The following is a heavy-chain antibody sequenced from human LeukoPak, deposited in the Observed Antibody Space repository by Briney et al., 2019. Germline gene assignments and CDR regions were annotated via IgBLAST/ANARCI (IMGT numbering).Heavy chain of an antibody. Sequence: PGGSLRLSCAASGLTFSSFAMNWVRQAPGKGLEWVSIMSGDATSTYYADSVKGRFTISRDNSKTTLFLQMNSLRAQDTAVYYCAKRTSGSSWYSSDSWGQGTLVTVSS. D-gene: IGHD6-13*01. J-gene: IGHJ4*02. CDR1: GLTFSSFA. CDR3: AKRTSGSSWYSSDS. CDR2: MSGDATST. V-gene: IGHV3-23*01.